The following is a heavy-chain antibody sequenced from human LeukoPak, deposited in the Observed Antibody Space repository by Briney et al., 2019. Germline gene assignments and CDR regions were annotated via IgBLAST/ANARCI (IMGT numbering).Heavy chain of an antibody. CDR3: ARDRRQYCSSTSRYMGY. CDR2: IWYDGSNK. V-gene: IGHV3-33*01. D-gene: IGHD2-2*02. J-gene: IGHJ4*02. Sequence: GRSLRLSCAASGFTFSSYGMHWVRQAPGKGLEWVAVIWYDGSNKYYADSVKGRFTISRDNSKNTLYLQMNSLRAEDTAVYYCARDRRQYCSSTSRYMGYWGQGTLVTVSS. CDR1: GFTFSSYG.